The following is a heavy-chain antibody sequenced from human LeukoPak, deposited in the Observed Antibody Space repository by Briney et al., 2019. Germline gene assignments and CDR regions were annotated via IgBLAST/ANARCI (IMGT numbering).Heavy chain of an antibody. Sequence: ASVKVSCKASGYTFTSYYMHWVRQAPGQGLEWMGWINPNSGGTYYAQKFQGRVTMTRDTSISTAYMELSRLRSDDTAVYYCARAPWFGELTDAFNIWGQGTMVTVSS. CDR2: INPNSGGT. V-gene: IGHV1-2*02. CDR1: GYTFTSYY. CDR3: ARAPWFGELTDAFNI. D-gene: IGHD3-10*01. J-gene: IGHJ3*02.